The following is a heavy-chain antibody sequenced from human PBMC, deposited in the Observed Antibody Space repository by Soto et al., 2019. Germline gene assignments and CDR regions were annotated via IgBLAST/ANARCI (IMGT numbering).Heavy chain of an antibody. CDR3: ARRRWLDH. Sequence: EVQLVESGGGLVLRGGSLRLSCAASGFTFGSYWMSWVRQAPGKGLEWVANIKEDGSEKYYVDSVKGRFTISRDNAKNSLYLQMNSLRAEDTAVYYCARRRWLDHWGQGTLVTVSS. J-gene: IGHJ4*02. D-gene: IGHD4-17*01. V-gene: IGHV3-7*01. CDR1: GFTFGSYW. CDR2: IKEDGSEK.